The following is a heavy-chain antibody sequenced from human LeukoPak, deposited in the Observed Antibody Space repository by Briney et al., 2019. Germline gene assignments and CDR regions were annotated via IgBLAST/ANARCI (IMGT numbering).Heavy chain of an antibody. CDR3: ATPLGPLGLIPYYFDY. J-gene: IGHJ4*02. V-gene: IGHV1-24*01. Sequence: ASVKVSCKVSGYTLTELAMHWVRQAPGKGLEWIGGFDPEKGETIYTQQLQGRLTMTEDTSTDTAYMELSSLTPEDTAVYYCATPLGPLGLIPYYFDYWGQGTLVTVSS. D-gene: IGHD2-21*01. CDR2: FDPEKGET. CDR1: GYTLTELA.